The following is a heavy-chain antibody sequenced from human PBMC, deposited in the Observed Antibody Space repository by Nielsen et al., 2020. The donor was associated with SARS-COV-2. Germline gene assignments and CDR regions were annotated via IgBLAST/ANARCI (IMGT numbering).Heavy chain of an antibody. CDR2: INHSGST. Sequence: SETLSLTCAVYGGSFSGYYWSWIRQPPGKGLEWIGEINHSGSTNYNPSLKSRVTISVDTSKNQFSLKLSSVTAADTAVYYCARSYGDYVPFDYWGQGTLVTVSS. V-gene: IGHV4-34*01. CDR3: ARSYGDYVPFDY. J-gene: IGHJ4*02. D-gene: IGHD4-17*01. CDR1: GGSFSGYY.